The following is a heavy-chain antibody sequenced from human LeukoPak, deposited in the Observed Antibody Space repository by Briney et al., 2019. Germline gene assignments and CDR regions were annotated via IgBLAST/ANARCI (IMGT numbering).Heavy chain of an antibody. Sequence: SETLSLTCTASGGSISRGGYYWSWIRQHPGKGLGWIGYIYYSGSTYYNPSLKSRVTISVDTSKNQFSLKLSSVTAADTAVYYCARFSDYYDSSALRDAFDIWGQGTMVTVSS. V-gene: IGHV4-31*03. D-gene: IGHD3-22*01. CDR2: IYYSGST. CDR3: ARFSDYYDSSALRDAFDI. J-gene: IGHJ3*02. CDR1: GGSISRGGYY.